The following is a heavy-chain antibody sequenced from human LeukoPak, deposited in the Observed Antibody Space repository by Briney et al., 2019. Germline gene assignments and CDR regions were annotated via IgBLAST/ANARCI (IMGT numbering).Heavy chain of an antibody. Sequence: PGRSLRLSCAASGFTFSSYAMHWVRQAPGKGPEWVAVIWYDGSNKYYADSVKGRFTISRDNSKNTLYLQMNSLRAEDTAVYYCARDSYGLDYWGQGTLVTVSS. CDR3: ARDSYGLDY. CDR1: GFTFSSYA. V-gene: IGHV3-33*01. D-gene: IGHD5-18*01. CDR2: IWYDGSNK. J-gene: IGHJ4*02.